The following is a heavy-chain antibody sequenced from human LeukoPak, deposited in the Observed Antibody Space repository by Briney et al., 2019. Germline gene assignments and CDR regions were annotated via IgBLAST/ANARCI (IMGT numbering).Heavy chain of an antibody. J-gene: IGHJ4*02. CDR2: IYYSGST. CDR3: ARHYRSSSSSDY. Sequence: SETLSLTCTVSAGSISNSSYYWGWIRQPPGKGLEWIGSIYYSGSTYYNPSLKSRVTISVDTSKNQFSLKLSSVTATDTAVYYCARHYRSSSSSDYWGQGTLVTVSS. CDR1: AGSISNSSYY. D-gene: IGHD6-6*01. V-gene: IGHV4-39*01.